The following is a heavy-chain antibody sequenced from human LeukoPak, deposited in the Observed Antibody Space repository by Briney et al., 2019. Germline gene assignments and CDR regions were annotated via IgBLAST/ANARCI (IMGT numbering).Heavy chain of an antibody. Sequence: PGRSLRLSCAASGFTFDDYAMHWVRQAPGKGLEWVSGISWNSGSIGYADSVKGRFTISRDNAKNSLYLQMNSLRAEDTALYYCAKGVKYSSSGIIVYWGQGTLVTVSS. D-gene: IGHD6-6*01. CDR1: GFTFDDYA. CDR3: AKGVKYSSSGIIVY. CDR2: ISWNSGSI. V-gene: IGHV3-9*01. J-gene: IGHJ4*02.